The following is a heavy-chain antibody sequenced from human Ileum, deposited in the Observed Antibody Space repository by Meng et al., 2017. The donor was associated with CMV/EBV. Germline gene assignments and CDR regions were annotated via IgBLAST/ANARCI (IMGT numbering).Heavy chain of an antibody. Sequence: SETLSLTCTVSGYSISSGYYWGWIRQPPGKGLEWIGSIYRSGSTYYNPSLKSRVTISVDTSKNQFSLKLSSVTAADTAVYYCARDILVTIFGVPIVGYFDYWGQGMQVTVSS. V-gene: IGHV4-38-2*02. CDR2: IYRSGST. CDR3: ARDILVTIFGVPIVGYFDY. J-gene: IGHJ4*02. D-gene: IGHD3-3*01. CDR1: GYSISSGYY.